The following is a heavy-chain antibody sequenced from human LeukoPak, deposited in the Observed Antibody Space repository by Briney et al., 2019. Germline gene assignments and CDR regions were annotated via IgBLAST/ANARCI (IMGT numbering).Heavy chain of an antibody. CDR3: TSQLQLLTFFDY. V-gene: IGHV3-49*04. Sequence: SGGSLRLSCAASGFTFSSYGMNWVRQAPGKGLEWVGFIRSEAYGGTTQYAASVKGRFTISRDDSKSIAYLQMNSLKTEDTAVYYCTSQLQLLTFFDYWGQGTLVTVSS. J-gene: IGHJ4*02. D-gene: IGHD6-13*01. CDR1: GFTFSSYG. CDR2: IRSEAYGGTT.